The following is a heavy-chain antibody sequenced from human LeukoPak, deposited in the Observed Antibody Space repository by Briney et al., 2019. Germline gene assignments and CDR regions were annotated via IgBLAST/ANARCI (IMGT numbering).Heavy chain of an antibody. CDR1: GFTFSGHW. J-gene: IGHJ4*02. D-gene: IGHD1-14*01. CDR3: TRDRSRAEDD. V-gene: IGHV3-7*01. CDR2: INRGGSDK. Sequence: GGSLRLSCAASGFTFSGHWMSWVRQAPGKGLEWVANINRGGSDKYYVDSVKGRFTISRDNANNLLYLQMNSLRGEDTAVYYCTRDRSRAEDDWGQGTLVTVSS.